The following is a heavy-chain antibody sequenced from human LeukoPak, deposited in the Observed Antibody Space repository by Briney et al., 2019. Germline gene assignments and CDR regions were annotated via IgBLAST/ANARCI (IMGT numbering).Heavy chain of an antibody. CDR1: GYTFTSYG. V-gene: IGHV1-18*01. Sequence: GASVKVSCKASGYTFTSYGISWVRQAPGQGLEWMGWISAYNGNTNYAQKLQGRVSMTTDTSTSTAYMELRSLRSEDTAVYYCASGYSSSWYYFDXXXXGTLVTVSS. CDR3: ASGYSSSWYYFDX. J-gene: IGHJ4*02. CDR2: ISAYNGNT. D-gene: IGHD6-13*01.